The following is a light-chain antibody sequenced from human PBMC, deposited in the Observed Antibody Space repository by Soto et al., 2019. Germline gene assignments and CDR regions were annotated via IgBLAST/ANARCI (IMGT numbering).Light chain of an antibody. V-gene: IGKV3-20*01. J-gene: IGKJ1*01. CDR2: GAS. Sequence: EVVLSQSPGTLTLSPGERGTLSCRASQTVSSSLAWYQQKPGQAPRLLIYGASSRATGIPDRFSGGGSGTDFTLTISRLEPEDFAVYYCQQYHNSPPTFGQGTKVDIK. CDR3: QQYHNSPPT. CDR1: QTVSSS.